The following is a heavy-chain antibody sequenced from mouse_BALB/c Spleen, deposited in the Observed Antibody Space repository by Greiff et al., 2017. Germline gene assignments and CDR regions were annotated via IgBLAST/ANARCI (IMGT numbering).Heavy chain of an antibody. J-gene: IGHJ2*01. CDR1: GFTFSSFG. Sequence: EVQRVESGGGLVQPGGSRKLSCAASGFTFSSFGMHWVRQAPEKGLEWVAYISSGSSTIYYADTVKGRFTISRDNPKNTLFLQMTSLRSEDTAMYYCARMGQYYFDYWGQGTTLTVSS. V-gene: IGHV5-17*02. CDR2: ISSGSSTI. CDR3: ARMGQYYFDY.